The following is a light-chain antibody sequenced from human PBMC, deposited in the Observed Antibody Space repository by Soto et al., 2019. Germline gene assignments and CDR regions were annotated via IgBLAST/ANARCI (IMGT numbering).Light chain of an antibody. CDR1: QSGTSQ. CDR3: QKRDNQGVHT. CDR2: DAS. V-gene: IGKV3-11*01. Sequence: EIVFTQSPSTLSLSPGERATLSCRASQSGTSQVTWYQQKPGQAPRLLMYDASNRATGIPARFSGSGSGTDFTLTISSLQHEDFAVYYVQKRDNQGVHTFGGGTKVEI. J-gene: IGKJ4*01.